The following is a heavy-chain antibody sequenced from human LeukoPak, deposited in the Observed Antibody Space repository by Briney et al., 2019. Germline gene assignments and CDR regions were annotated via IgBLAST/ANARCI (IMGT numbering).Heavy chain of an antibody. J-gene: IGHJ4*02. D-gene: IGHD3-9*01. CDR3: ARLRYFVYYVDY. V-gene: IGHV3-23*01. Sequence: PGGSLRLSCAASGFTFSSYAMSWVRQAPGKGLEWVSAISGSGGSTYYADSVKGRFTISRDNSKNTLYLQMNSLRAEDTAVYYCARLRYFVYYVDYWGQGTLVTVSS. CDR2: ISGSGGST. CDR1: GFTFSSYA.